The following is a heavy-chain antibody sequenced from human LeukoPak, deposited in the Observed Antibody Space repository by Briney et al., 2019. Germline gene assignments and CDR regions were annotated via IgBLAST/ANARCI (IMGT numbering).Heavy chain of an antibody. CDR2: IIPIFGTA. V-gene: IGHV1-69*13. D-gene: IGHD5-18*01. Sequence: GASVTVSCKASGGTFSSYAISWVRQAPGQGLEWMGGIIPIFGTANYAQKFQGRVTITADESTSTAYMELSSLRSEDTAVYYCARGYSYVPASSGMDVWGQGTTVTVSS. CDR1: GGTFSSYA. CDR3: ARGYSYVPASSGMDV. J-gene: IGHJ6*02.